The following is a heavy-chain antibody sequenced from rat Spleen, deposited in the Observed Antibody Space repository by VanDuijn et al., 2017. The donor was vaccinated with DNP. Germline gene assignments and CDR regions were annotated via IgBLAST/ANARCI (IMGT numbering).Heavy chain of an antibody. CDR3: ARPDY. CDR2: ISYDGSRT. J-gene: IGHJ2*01. Sequence: EVQLVESGGGLVQPGRSLKVSCVASRFTFSDYNMAWVRQAPKKGLEWVATISYDGSRTYYRDSVKGRFTISRDNAKSTLYLQMDSLRSEDTATYYCARPDYWGQGVMVTVSS. V-gene: IGHV5-7*01. CDR1: RFTFSDYN.